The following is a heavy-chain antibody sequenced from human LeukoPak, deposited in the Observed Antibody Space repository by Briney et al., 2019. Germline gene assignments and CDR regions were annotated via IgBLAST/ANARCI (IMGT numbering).Heavy chain of an antibody. CDR1: GFTFSSYS. D-gene: IGHD5-18*01. CDR3: ARDNKSYGYGY. V-gene: IGHV3-48*04. CDR2: ISSSSSTI. Sequence: GGSLRLSCAASGFTFSSYSMNWVRQAPGKGLEWVSYISSSSSTIYYADSVKGRFTISRDNAKNSLYLQMNSLRAEDTAVYYCARDNKSYGYGYWGQGTLVTVSS. J-gene: IGHJ4*02.